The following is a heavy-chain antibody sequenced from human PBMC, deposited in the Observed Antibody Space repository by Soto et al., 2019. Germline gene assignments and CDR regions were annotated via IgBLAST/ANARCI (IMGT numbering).Heavy chain of an antibody. CDR3: ATPGGRDFNAFDV. CDR1: GDNFTRNW. CDR2: IFPIDSDT. Sequence: GEALNLSCKGSGDNFTRNWIGWVRQMPGKGLEWMGIIFPIDSDTRYSPSSQGQVTISADNSISTAYLQWSSLKASDTAIYYCATPGGRDFNAFDVWGQGTMVTVSS. J-gene: IGHJ3*01. D-gene: IGHD2-21*02. V-gene: IGHV5-51*01.